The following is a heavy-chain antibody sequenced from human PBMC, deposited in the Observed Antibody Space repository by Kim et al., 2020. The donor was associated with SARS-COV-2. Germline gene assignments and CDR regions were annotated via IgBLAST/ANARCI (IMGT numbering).Heavy chain of an antibody. CDR3: AKDKGSFYDTDAFDI. CDR1: GFTFSSYG. Sequence: GGSLRLSCAASGFTFSSYGMHWVRQAPGKGLEWVAVISYDGSNKYYADSVKGRFTISRDNSKNTLYLQMNSLRAEDTAVYYCAKDKGSFYDTDAFDIWGQGTMVTVSS. CDR2: ISYDGSNK. D-gene: IGHD3-22*01. V-gene: IGHV3-30*18. J-gene: IGHJ3*02.